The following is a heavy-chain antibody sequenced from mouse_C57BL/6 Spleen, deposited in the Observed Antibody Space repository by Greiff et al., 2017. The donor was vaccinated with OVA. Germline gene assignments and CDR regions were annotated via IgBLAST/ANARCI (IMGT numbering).Heavy chain of an antibody. J-gene: IGHJ4*01. CDR3: ARGDYGSTYAMDY. D-gene: IGHD1-1*01. CDR1: GFSLTSYG. V-gene: IGHV2-2*01. Sequence: VKVEESGPGLVQPSQSLSITCTVSGFSLTSYGVHWVRQSPGKGLEWLGVIWSGGSTDYNAAFISRLSISKDNSKSQVFFKMNSLQADDTAIYYCARGDYGSTYAMDYWGQGTSVTVSS. CDR2: IWSGGST.